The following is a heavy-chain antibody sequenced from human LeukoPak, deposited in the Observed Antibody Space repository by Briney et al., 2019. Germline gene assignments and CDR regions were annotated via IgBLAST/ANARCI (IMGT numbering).Heavy chain of an antibody. CDR3: ARLSSSGWYLGY. J-gene: IGHJ4*02. Sequence: GGSLRLSCAASGFTFSDYYMSWIRQAPGKGLEWVSYISSSGTTIYYADSVKGRFTISRDNANNSLYLQMNSLRAEDTAAYYCARLSSSGWYLGYWGQGTLVTVSS. CDR1: GFTFSDYY. D-gene: IGHD6-19*01. V-gene: IGHV3-11*01. CDR2: ISSSGTTI.